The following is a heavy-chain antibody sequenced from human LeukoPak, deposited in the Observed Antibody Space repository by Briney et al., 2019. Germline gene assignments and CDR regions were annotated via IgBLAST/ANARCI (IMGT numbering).Heavy chain of an antibody. D-gene: IGHD2-21*02. CDR3: ARAALRDFTFDY. Sequence: GGSLRLSCAASGFTFSDYYMSWMRQAPGKGLEWVSYISSSGNNIKYADSVKGRFTISRDNAKKSLYLQMNSLRAEDTAVFYCARAALRDFTFDYWDQGTLVPVSS. CDR2: ISSSGNNI. J-gene: IGHJ4*02. CDR1: GFTFSDYY. V-gene: IGHV3-11*01.